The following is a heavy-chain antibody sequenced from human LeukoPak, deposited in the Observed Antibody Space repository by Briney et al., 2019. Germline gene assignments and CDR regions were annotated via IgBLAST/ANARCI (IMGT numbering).Heavy chain of an antibody. CDR2: IIPIFGTA. V-gene: IGHV1-69*01. Sequence: SVKVSCKASGGTFSSYAISWVRQAPEQGLEWMGGIIPIFGTANYAQKFQGRVTITADESTSTAYMELSSLRSEDTAVYYCARDYCSSTSCYKASLAFDYWGQGTLVTVSS. CDR1: GGTFSSYA. J-gene: IGHJ4*02. D-gene: IGHD2-2*02. CDR3: ARDYCSSTSCYKASLAFDY.